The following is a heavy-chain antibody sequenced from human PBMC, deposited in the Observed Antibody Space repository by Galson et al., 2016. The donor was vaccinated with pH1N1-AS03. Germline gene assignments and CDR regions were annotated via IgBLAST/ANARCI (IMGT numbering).Heavy chain of an antibody. CDR1: GGSISGYY. J-gene: IGHJ3*02. CDR3: ARVIGGSYYAFDI. V-gene: IGHV4-4*07. D-gene: IGHD1-26*01. Sequence: SETLSLTCTVSGGSISGYYWSWIRQPAGKGLEWIGRMYTSGSTNYNPSLKSRVTMSVDKSKNQLSLKLSSVTAADTAVYYCARVIGGSYYAFDIWGQGTMVTVSS. CDR2: MYTSGST.